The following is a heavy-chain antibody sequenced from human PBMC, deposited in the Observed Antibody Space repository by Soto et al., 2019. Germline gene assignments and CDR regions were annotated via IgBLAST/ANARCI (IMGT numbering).Heavy chain of an antibody. J-gene: IGHJ6*02. CDR3: VREIWFGEPTAYIMDV. V-gene: IGHV3-74*03. Sequence: EVQLVESGGGFVQPGGSLRLSCTASGFTFSTYWMHWVRQAPGKGLEWVSRVNGGGSRTTYADSVKGRFTISRDNAQNTLYLEMNSLRADDTSKYYCVREIWFGEPTAYIMDVWGQGTTVTVSS. CDR1: GFTFSTYW. CDR2: VNGGGSRT. D-gene: IGHD3-10*01.